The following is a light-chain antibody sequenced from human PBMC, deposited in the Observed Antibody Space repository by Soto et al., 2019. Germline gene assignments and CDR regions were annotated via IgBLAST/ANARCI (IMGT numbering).Light chain of an antibody. J-gene: IGKJ1*01. CDR3: QQYNNWPPVT. CDR1: QSVSSN. CDR2: GAS. Sequence: EIVMTQSPATLSVSPGERATLSCRASQSVSSNLAWYPQKPGQAPRLLIYGASTRATGIPARFSGSGSGTQFTLTISSLQSEDFAVYYCQQYNNWPPVTVGQGTKVEIK. V-gene: IGKV3-15*01.